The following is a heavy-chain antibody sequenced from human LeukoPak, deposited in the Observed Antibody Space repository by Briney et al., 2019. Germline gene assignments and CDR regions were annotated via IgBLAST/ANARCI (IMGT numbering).Heavy chain of an antibody. Sequence: PGASLRLSCAASGFTFSSYAMSWVRQAPGMGLEWVSAISGSGGSTYYADSVKGRFTISRDNSKNTLYLQMNSLRAEDTAVYYCAKDHLRYYYDSSGYYPAFDYWGQGTLVTVSS. CDR2: ISGSGGST. D-gene: IGHD3-22*01. V-gene: IGHV3-23*01. CDR1: GFTFSSYA. J-gene: IGHJ4*02. CDR3: AKDHLRYYYDSSGYYPAFDY.